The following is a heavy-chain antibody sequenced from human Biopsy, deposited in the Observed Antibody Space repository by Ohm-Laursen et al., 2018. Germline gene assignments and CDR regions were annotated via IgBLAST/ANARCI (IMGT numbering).Heavy chain of an antibody. J-gene: IGHJ3*02. CDR2: ITSGGSTT. CDR1: GFTFSDYY. D-gene: IGHD2-15*01. V-gene: IGHV3-11*01. CDR3: AKIHCSGGSCYPNAFDM. Sequence: SLRLSCAASGFTFSDYYMSWIRQAPGKGLEWVSYITSGGSTTDYADSVKGRFTISRDNAKNFLYLEMNNLRPEDTALYYCAKIHCSGGSCYPNAFDMWGHGTRVTVS.